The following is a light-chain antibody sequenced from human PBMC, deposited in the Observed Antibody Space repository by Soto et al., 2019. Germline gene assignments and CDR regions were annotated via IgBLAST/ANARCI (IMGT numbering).Light chain of an antibody. J-gene: IGLJ3*02. CDR1: SGHSDYA. CDR3: QTWGAGLGV. V-gene: IGLV4-69*01. CDR2: VNSDGSH. Sequence: QLVLTQSPSASASLGASVTLTCTLSSGHSDYAIAWHQQQPDKGPRYLMKVNSDGSHNKGDGILDRFSGSSSGAERYLTISSLQSDDEADYYCQTWGAGLGVFGGGTKLTVL.